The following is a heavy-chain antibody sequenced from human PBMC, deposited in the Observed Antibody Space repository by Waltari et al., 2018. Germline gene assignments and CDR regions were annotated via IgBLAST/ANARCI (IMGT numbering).Heavy chain of an antibody. CDR3: ARGRRDDYIWGSYRRGYFDY. CDR1: GGSFTGHY. CDR2: INHGGTT. J-gene: IGHJ4*02. V-gene: IGHV4-34*01. D-gene: IGHD3-16*02. Sequence: QVQLQQWGAGLLKTSETLSLTCAVYGGSFTGHYWNWIRQPPGKGLEWIGEINHGGTTNYNPSLKSRVTIAVDTSKKQISLKVNSGTAADTAVYFCARGRRDDYIWGSYRRGYFDYWGQGALVTVSS.